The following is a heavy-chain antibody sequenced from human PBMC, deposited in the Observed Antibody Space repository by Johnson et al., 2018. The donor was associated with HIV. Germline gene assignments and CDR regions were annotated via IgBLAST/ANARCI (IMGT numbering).Heavy chain of an antibody. V-gene: IGHV3-30*14. CDR2: IHYDGNNK. Sequence: QVQLVESGGGVVQPGRSLRLSCAASGFTFSSYAMHWVRQAPGKGLEWVAFIHYDGNNKYYADSVKGRFTISRDNSKNTLYLQMNSLRAEDTAVYYCARDHLRRSHAFDIWGQGTMVTVSS. CDR3: ARDHLRRSHAFDI. CDR1: GFTFSSYA. D-gene: IGHD2-15*01. J-gene: IGHJ3*02.